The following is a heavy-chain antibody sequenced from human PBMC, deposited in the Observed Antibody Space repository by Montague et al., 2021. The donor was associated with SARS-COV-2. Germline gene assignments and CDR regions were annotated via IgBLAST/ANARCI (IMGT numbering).Heavy chain of an antibody. CDR2: IFYSGDT. CDR1: GGSMNSYY. V-gene: IGHV4-59*01. Sequence: SETLSLTCTVSGGSMNSYYWSWIRKPPGKGLEWIGYIFYSGDTKNNSSLKSRVTISVETSKNQFYLKLTSVTAADTAVYYCARESGFLDAFDIWGQGTMVTVSS. J-gene: IGHJ3*02. D-gene: IGHD1-14*01. CDR3: ARESGFLDAFDI.